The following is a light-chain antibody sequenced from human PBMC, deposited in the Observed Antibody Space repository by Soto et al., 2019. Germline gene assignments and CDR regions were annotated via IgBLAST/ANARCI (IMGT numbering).Light chain of an antibody. J-gene: IGKJ4*01. CDR1: QGISGH. Sequence: DIQLTQSPSFLSASVGDRVTITCRASQGISGHLAWYQQTPGKAPKLLIFAASTLQIGVPSRFSGSGSGTEFTLTITSLQPEDSATYYCQHLDSYPLTFGGGTKVEIK. CDR2: AAS. CDR3: QHLDSYPLT. V-gene: IGKV1-9*01.